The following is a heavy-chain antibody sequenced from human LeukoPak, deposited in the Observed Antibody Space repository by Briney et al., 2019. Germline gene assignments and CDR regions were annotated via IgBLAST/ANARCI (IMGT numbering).Heavy chain of an antibody. J-gene: IGHJ4*02. Sequence: PGGSLRLSCVASGFTFSTCSMNWVRQAPGKGLEWVSYITSSSSAKYYADSVKGRFTISRDNAENSLYLQMNSLRAEDTAVYYCTRDQEGSDYWGQGTLVTVSS. V-gene: IGHV3-48*01. CDR1: GFTFSTCS. CDR3: TRDQEGSDY. CDR2: ITSSSSAK.